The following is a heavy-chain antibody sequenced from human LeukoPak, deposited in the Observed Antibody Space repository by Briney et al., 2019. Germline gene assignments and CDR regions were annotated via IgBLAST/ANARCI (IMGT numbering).Heavy chain of an antibody. J-gene: IGHJ3*02. CDR2: INPNSGGT. V-gene: IGHV1-2*02. D-gene: IGHD2-8*01. Sequence: GASVEVSCKASGYTFTGYYMHWVRQAPGQGLEWMGWINPNSGGTNYAQKFQGRVTMTRDTSISTAYMELSRLRSDDTAVYYCARLVSSKLARGAFDIWGQGTMVTVSS. CDR3: ARLVSSKLARGAFDI. CDR1: GYTFTGYY.